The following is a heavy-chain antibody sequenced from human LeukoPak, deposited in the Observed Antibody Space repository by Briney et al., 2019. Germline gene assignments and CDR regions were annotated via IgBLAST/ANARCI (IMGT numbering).Heavy chain of an antibody. D-gene: IGHD5-18*01. V-gene: IGHV3-30-3*01. CDR3: ARDDQLSLNY. J-gene: IGHJ4*02. CDR1: GFTFSSYA. Sequence: GRSLRLSCAASGFTFSSYAMHWVRQAPGKGLEWVAVISYDGSNKYYADSVKGRFTISRDNSKNTLYLQMNSLRAEDTAVYYCARDDQLSLNYWGQGTLVTVSS. CDR2: ISYDGSNK.